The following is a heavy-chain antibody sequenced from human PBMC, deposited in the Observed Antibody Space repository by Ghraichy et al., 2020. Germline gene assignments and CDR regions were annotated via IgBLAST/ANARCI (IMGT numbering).Heavy chain of an antibody. CDR2: IRFDGSHE. D-gene: IGHD3-22*01. Sequence: GGSLRLSCAASGFTFCIYGMHWVRQAPGKGLEWVAFIRFDGSHEYYADSVKGRFTISRDNSKNTLYLQMNGLRAEDTAVYYCAKSAPGVYDSSGWCFDPWGQGTLVTVSS. CDR1: GFTFCIYG. CDR3: AKSAPGVYDSSGWCFDP. V-gene: IGHV3-30*02. J-gene: IGHJ5*02.